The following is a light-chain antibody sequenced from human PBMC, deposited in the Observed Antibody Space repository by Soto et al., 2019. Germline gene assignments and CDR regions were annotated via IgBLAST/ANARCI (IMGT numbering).Light chain of an antibody. J-gene: IGLJ2*01. CDR2: DVS. CDR1: SNDVGGHNY. V-gene: IGLV2-11*01. CDR3: CSYAGTHTLK. Sequence: QSVLTQPRSVSGSPGQSVTISCTGTSNDVGGHNYVSWYQQHPGRAPKLMIYDVSKWPSGVPDRFSASKSGNTASLTISGLQAEDEADYYCCSYAGTHTLKFGGGTKLTVL.